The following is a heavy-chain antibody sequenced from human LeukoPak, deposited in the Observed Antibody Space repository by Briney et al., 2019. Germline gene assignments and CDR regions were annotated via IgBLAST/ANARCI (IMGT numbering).Heavy chain of an antibody. CDR1: GYTFTNYY. V-gene: IGHV1-46*03. CDR2: INPSGGST. CDR3: ASGYNRDY. Sequence: EASVKVSCKASGYTFTNYYMHWVRQAPGQGLEWMRIINPSGGSTSYAQKFQGRVTMTRDTSTSTVYMYLSSLRSEDTAVYFCASGYNRDYWGQGTLVTVSS. D-gene: IGHD5-24*01. J-gene: IGHJ4*02.